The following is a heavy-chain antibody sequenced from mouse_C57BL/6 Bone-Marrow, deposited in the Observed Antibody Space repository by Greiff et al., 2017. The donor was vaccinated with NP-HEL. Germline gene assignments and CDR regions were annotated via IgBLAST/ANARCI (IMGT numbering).Heavy chain of an antibody. D-gene: IGHD2-1*01. CDR2: IYPRSGYT. CDR3: ARYYYGLAY. Sequence: VQLQQSGAELARPGASVKLSCKASGYTFTSYGISWVKQRTGQGLEWIGEIYPRSGYTYYNEKFKGKATLTADKSSSTAYMELRSLTSEDSAVYFCARYYYGLAYWGQGTLVTVSA. J-gene: IGHJ3*01. CDR1: GYTFTSYG. V-gene: IGHV1-81*01.